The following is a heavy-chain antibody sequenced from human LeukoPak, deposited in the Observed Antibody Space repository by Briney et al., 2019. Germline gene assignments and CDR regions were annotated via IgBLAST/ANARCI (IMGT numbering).Heavy chain of an antibody. J-gene: IGHJ5*02. V-gene: IGHV1-2*02. D-gene: IGHD5-18*01. CDR2: INPNSGGT. CDR1: GYTFTGYY. CDR3: ARGEYNYGRDWFDP. Sequence: ASVKVSCKASGYTFTGYYMHWVRQAPGQGLEWMGWINPNSGGTNYAQKFQGRVTMTRDTSISTAYMELSRLRSDDTAVYYCARGEYNYGRDWFDPWGQGTLVTVSS.